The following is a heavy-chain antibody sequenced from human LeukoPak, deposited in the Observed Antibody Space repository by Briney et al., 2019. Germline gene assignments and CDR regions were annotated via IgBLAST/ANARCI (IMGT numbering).Heavy chain of an antibody. J-gene: IGHJ4*02. D-gene: IGHD6-13*01. Sequence: GGSLRLSCAASGFTFTTYWMSWVRQAPGKGLEWVANIKQDGTEKYYVDSVKGRFTFSRDNAKNSLSLQMNSLRADDTAVYYCAREGYSSTWYGVYFDCWGQGTLVTVSS. CDR1: GFTFTTYW. CDR2: IKQDGTEK. CDR3: AREGYSSTWYGVYFDC. V-gene: IGHV3-7*01.